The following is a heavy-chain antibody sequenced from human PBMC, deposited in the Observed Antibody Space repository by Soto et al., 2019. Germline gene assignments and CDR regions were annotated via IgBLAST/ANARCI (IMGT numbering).Heavy chain of an antibody. J-gene: IGHJ4*02. V-gene: IGHV1-2*02. Sequence: QVQLVQSGAEVKKPGASLKGSCKASGYTFTAYYMHWVRQAPGQGLEWMGWINPNTGDTKIAQKFQGRVTMTRDSSIRAAYLDVSSLESDDTAVYYCARDRPSDYWGQGTRVTVSS. CDR2: INPNTGDT. CDR3: ARDRPSDY. CDR1: GYTFTAYY.